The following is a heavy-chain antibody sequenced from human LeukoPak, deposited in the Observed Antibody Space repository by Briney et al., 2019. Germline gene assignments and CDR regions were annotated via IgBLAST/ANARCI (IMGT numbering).Heavy chain of an antibody. CDR2: MKQDGSEK. CDR3: ARDTSGPDY. CDR1: GFTFSNYW. D-gene: IGHD2-8*01. J-gene: IGHJ4*02. V-gene: IGHV3-7*01. Sequence: GGSLRLSCAASGFTFSNYWMSWVRQAPGKELEWVANMKQDGSEKNYVDSVKARFTISRDNAKNSLYLQMNSLRAEDTAVYYCARDTSGPDYWGQGILVTVSS.